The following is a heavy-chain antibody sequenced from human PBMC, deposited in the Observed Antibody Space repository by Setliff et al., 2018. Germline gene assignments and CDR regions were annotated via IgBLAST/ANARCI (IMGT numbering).Heavy chain of an antibody. CDR3: ARISGNDDILTGYSVGYYFDY. CDR1: GGSFSGYY. V-gene: IGHV4-34*01. Sequence: SETLSLTCAVYGGSFSGYYWSWIRQPPGKGLEWIGEINHSGSTNYNPSLKSRVTISVDTSKNQFSLKLSSVTAEDTAVYYCARISGNDDILTGYSVGYYFDYWGQGTLVTVSS. J-gene: IGHJ4*02. CDR2: INHSGST. D-gene: IGHD3-9*01.